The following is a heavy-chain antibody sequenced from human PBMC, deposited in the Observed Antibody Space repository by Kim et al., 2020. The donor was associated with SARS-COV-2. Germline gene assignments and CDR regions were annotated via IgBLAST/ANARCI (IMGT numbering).Heavy chain of an antibody. J-gene: IGHJ3*02. CDR2: IYPGDSDT. D-gene: IGHD2-2*01. V-gene: IGHV5-51*01. CDR3: ARLRVDCSSTSCYRYAFDI. CDR1: GYSFTSYW. Sequence: GESLKISCKGSGYSFTSYWIGWVRQMPGKGLEWMGIIYPGDSDTRYSPSFQGQVTISADKSISTAYLQWSSLKASDTAMYYCARLRVDCSSTSCYRYAFDIWGQGTMVTVSS.